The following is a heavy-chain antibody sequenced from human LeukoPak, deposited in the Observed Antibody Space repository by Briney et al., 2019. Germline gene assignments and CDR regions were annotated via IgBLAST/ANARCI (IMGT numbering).Heavy chain of an antibody. D-gene: IGHD3-22*01. CDR3: ARAPSEIGGYYPEYFRH. J-gene: IGHJ1*01. Sequence: GGSLRLSCAASGFTFSSYWMHWVRQAPGKGLVWVSRIKSDGSTNYADSVKGRFTISRDNAKNTVSLQMNSLRAEDTSVYYCARAPSEIGGYYPEYFRHWGQGTLVTVSS. CDR2: IKSDGST. CDR1: GFTFSSYW. V-gene: IGHV3-74*01.